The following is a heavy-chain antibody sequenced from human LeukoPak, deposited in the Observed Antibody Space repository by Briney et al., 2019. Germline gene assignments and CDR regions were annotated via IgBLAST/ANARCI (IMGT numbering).Heavy chain of an antibody. V-gene: IGHV3-23*01. CDR1: GVTLSNYA. J-gene: IGHJ6*02. D-gene: IGHD6-13*01. CDR2: ISSSGSGGNT. Sequence: HPGGSLRLSCVASGVTLSNYAMSWARQAPGKGLEWVSGISSSGSGGNTYYADSVKGRFTISRDSSRNTLFLHMNTLRAEDTAVYYCARVPNSSSLQGSYYYGMDVWGQGTTVTVSS. CDR3: ARVPNSSSLQGSYYYGMDV.